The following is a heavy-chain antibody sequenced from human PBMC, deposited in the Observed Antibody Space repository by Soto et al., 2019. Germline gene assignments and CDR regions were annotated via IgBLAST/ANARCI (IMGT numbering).Heavy chain of an antibody. Sequence: SETLSLTCTVSGGSISSGDYYWSWIRQPPGKGLEWIGDIYYSGSTYYNPSLKSRVTISTDTSKNQFSLNLSSVTAADMAVYYCARGNCDSSGYYLDYWGQGTLVTVSS. D-gene: IGHD3-22*01. CDR2: IYYSGST. V-gene: IGHV4-30-4*01. CDR1: GGSISSGDYY. J-gene: IGHJ4*02. CDR3: ARGNCDSSGYYLDY.